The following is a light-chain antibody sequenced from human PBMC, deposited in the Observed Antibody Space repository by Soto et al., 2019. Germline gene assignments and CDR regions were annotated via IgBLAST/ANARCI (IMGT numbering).Light chain of an antibody. J-gene: IGKJ1*01. V-gene: IGKV1-5*03. Sequence: DIQMTQSPSTLSASIGDTVTITCRTSQSVDTWLAWYQHKARKAPKLLIYRASSLATGVPSRFSGSGYGTAFTLTITRLQPGDFATYYCQHYNNYSRVFGQGTQVEIK. CDR1: QSVDTW. CDR2: RAS. CDR3: QHYNNYSRV.